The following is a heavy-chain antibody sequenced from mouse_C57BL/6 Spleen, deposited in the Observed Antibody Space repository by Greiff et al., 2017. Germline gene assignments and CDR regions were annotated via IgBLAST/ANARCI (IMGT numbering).Heavy chain of an antibody. CDR2: IYPGDGDT. J-gene: IGHJ4*01. CDR3: ARGGHYGYEGYAMDY. D-gene: IGHD2-2*01. Sequence: QVQLKESGPELVKPGASVKISCKASGYAFSSSWMNWVKQRPGKGLEWIGRIYPGDGDTNYNGKFKGKATLTADKSSSTAYMQLSSLTSEDSAVYFCARGGHYGYEGYAMDYWGQGTSVTVSS. CDR1: GYAFSSSW. V-gene: IGHV1-82*01.